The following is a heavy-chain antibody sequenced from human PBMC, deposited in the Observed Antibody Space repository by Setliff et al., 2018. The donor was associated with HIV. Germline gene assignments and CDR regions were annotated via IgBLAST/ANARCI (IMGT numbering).Heavy chain of an antibody. CDR1: GGSFSGYY. Sequence: HSETLSLTCAVYGGSFSGYYWSWIRQPPGKGLEWIGEVTHSGRTNYNPSLESRVTTSVDTSKKQFSLRLTSVTAADTAVYYCARGVRDNSGWSSYYFDYWGQGTLVTVSS. D-gene: IGHD6-19*01. CDR2: VTHSGRT. V-gene: IGHV4-34*01. CDR3: ARGVRDNSGWSSYYFDY. J-gene: IGHJ4*02.